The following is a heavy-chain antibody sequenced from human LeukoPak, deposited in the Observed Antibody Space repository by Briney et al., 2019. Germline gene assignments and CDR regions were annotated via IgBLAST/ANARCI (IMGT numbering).Heavy chain of an antibody. D-gene: IGHD1-7*01. CDR3: ATDKGGPGTTFHDPFDN. CDR1: GHTLSEIS. CDR2: FDPEDGET. V-gene: IGHV1-24*01. Sequence: ASVKVSCKVSGHTLSEISIHWVRQAPGKGLEWMGSFDPEDGETMYAENFQGRFTMTEDTSRDTAYMELGSLRSEDTAVYFCATDKGGPGTTFHDPFDNWGQGTMVTVSS. J-gene: IGHJ3*02.